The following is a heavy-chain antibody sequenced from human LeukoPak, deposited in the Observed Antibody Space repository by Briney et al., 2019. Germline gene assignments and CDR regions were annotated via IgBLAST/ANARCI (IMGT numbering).Heavy chain of an antibody. Sequence: GWSVTLSCAASGFTFKNYDMHWLRQRSGKGLEWVSTITNAGDTYYPDSVKGRFTISREVAQNSLYLQVNSLTGGDTAVYYCAREGTGYPSMDVWGKGTTVTVSS. J-gene: IGHJ6*03. CDR3: AREGTGYPSMDV. D-gene: IGHD3/OR15-3a*01. CDR2: ITNAGDT. V-gene: IGHV3-13*01. CDR1: GFTFKNYD.